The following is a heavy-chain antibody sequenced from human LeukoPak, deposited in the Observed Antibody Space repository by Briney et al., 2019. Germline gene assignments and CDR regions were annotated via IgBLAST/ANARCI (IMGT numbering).Heavy chain of an antibody. D-gene: IGHD3-9*01. CDR1: GGSISSYY. CDR3: AGGLRYFDPLYYYYGMDV. CDR2: IYYSGST. J-gene: IGHJ6*02. V-gene: IGHV4-59*08. Sequence: PSETLSLTCTVSGGSISSYYWSWIRQPPGKGLEWIGYIYYSGSTNYNPSLKSRVTISVDTSKNQFSLKLSSVTAAVTAVYYCAGGLRYFDPLYYYYGMDVWGQGTTVTVSS.